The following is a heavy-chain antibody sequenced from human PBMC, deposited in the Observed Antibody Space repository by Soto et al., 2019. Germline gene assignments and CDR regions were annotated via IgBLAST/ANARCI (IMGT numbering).Heavy chain of an antibody. CDR2: ISSYGGYT. D-gene: IGHD3-22*01. CDR3: ASQSHYSAGYSFDD. Sequence: EVQLVESGGGLVQPGGSLRLSCAASGFTFSTYSMHWVRQAPGKGLEYVSAISSYGGYTYYANSVNGRFTISRDNSKNNLSLQMDSLRAEDMAVYYCASQSHYSAGYSFDDWGQGTLVTVAS. CDR1: GFTFSTYS. J-gene: IGHJ4*02. V-gene: IGHV3-64*01.